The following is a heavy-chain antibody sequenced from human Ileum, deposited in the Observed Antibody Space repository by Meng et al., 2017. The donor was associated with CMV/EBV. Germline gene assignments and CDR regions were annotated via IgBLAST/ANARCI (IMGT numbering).Heavy chain of an antibody. CDR3: TTGSAYSPPGQFHQ. D-gene: IGHD3-22*01. CDR1: GGSISRANW. V-gene: IGHV4-4*02. CDR2: VYRGGNA. J-gene: IGHJ4*02. Sequence: VSGGSISRANWWTWVRQTAGKGLEWIGEVYRGGNAMYNPSLQSRLTISVDDSTNQVSLRLRSVTAADTAMYYCTTGSAYSPPGQFHQWGQGTLVTVSS.